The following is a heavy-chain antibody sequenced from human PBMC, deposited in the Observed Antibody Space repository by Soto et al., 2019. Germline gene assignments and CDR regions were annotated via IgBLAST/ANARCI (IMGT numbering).Heavy chain of an antibody. Sequence: GGSLRLSCAASGFTFSSYGMHWVRQAPCKGLEWVAVISYDGSNKYYADSVKGRFTISRDNSKNTLYLQMNSLRAEDTAVYYCAKDLRSSGWEDWFDPWGQGTLVTVSS. V-gene: IGHV3-30*18. D-gene: IGHD6-19*01. CDR1: GFTFSSYG. CDR2: ISYDGSNK. CDR3: AKDLRSSGWEDWFDP. J-gene: IGHJ5*02.